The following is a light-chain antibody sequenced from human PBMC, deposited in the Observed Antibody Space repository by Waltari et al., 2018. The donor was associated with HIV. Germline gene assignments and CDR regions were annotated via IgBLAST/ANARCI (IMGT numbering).Light chain of an antibody. Sequence: QSALTQHASVSGSPGQSITISCTGTSSDVSCYNYVSWYPPHPGKAPKLMNFEVSNRPSGVSNRFSGSKSVNTASLTISGLQVEDEADYYCSSYTTRSTPDPNWVFGGGTKLTVL. V-gene: IGLV2-14*01. J-gene: IGLJ3*02. CDR2: EVS. CDR3: SSYTTRSTPDPNWV. CDR1: SSDVSCYNY.